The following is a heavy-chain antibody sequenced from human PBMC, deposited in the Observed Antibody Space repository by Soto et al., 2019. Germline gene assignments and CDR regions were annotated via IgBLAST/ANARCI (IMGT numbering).Heavy chain of an antibody. V-gene: IGHV1-18*04. CDR1: GYSFTRYG. CDR2: ISAYNGNT. CDR3: ATTMTTVTRSPRGMDA. D-gene: IGHD4-4*01. Sequence: ASVKVSCKASGYSFTRYGIGWGRQAPGQGLEWMGWISAYNGNTNYAQKIQGRVTMPTDTSTSTAYMEMRSLRSDDTAVYYCATTMTTVTRSPRGMDAGRQGTTVTVTS. J-gene: IGHJ6*02.